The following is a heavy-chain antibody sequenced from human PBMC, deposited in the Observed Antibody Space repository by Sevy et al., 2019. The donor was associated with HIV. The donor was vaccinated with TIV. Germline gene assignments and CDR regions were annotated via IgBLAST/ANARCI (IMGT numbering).Heavy chain of an antibody. CDR3: AKSSASSSWYSDNWFDP. Sequence: GGSLRLSCAASGFTFSSYAMSWVRQAPGKGLEWVSAISGSGGSTYYADSVKGRFTIFRDNSKNTLYLQMNSLRAEDTAVYYCAKSSASSSWYSDNWFDPWGQGTLVTVSS. D-gene: IGHD6-13*01. J-gene: IGHJ5*02. CDR2: ISGSGGST. CDR1: GFTFSSYA. V-gene: IGHV3-23*01.